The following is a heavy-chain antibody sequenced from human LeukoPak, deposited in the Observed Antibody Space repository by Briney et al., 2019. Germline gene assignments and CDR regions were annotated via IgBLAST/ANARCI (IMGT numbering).Heavy chain of an antibody. CDR3: AGGRDGYNTDAFDI. V-gene: IGHV4-34*01. CDR1: GGSFSGYY. D-gene: IGHD5-24*01. Sequence: SETLSLTCAVYGGSFSGYYWSWIRQPPGKGLEWIGEINHSGSTNYNPSLKSRVTISVDTSKNQFSLKLSSVTAADTAVYYCAGGRDGYNTDAFDIWGQGTTVTVSS. CDR2: INHSGST. J-gene: IGHJ3*02.